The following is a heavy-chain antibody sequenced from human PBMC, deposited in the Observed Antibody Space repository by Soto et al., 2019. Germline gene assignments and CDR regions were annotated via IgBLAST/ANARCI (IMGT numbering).Heavy chain of an antibody. CDR2: IAVGSGYT. CDR3: AADATAWQQIVRSDY. Sequence: SLVKVSWKTVGLGFTSSAFEWGRQTRRQRLEWIGWIAVGSGYTNYAQRFQDRVTLTRDMSTATTYMELSRLTSEDTAIYYCAADATAWQQIVRSDYWGQGTLVTVSS. J-gene: IGHJ4*02. V-gene: IGHV1-58*01. D-gene: IGHD6-13*01. CDR1: GLGFTSSA.